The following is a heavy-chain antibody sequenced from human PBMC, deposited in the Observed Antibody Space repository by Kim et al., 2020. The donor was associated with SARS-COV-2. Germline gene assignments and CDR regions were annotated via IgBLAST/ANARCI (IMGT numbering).Heavy chain of an antibody. J-gene: IGHJ4*02. V-gene: IGHV3-74*01. CDR1: GFTFSSYW. Sequence: GGSLRLSCAASGFTFSSYWMHWVRQAPGKGLVWVSRINSDGSSTSYADSVKGQFTISRDNAKNTLYLQMNSLRAEDTAVYYCASARGGTDSRGVFDYWGQGTLVTVSS. D-gene: IGHD2-15*01. CDR2: INSDGSST. CDR3: ASARGGTDSRGVFDY.